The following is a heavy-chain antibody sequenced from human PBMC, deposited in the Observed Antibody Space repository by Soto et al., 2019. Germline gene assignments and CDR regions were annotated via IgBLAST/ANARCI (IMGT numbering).Heavy chain of an antibody. CDR1: GGSISSYY. V-gene: IGHV4-59*08. Sequence: SETLSLTCTVSGGSISSYYRSWIRQPPGKGLEWIGYIYYNGSTNYNPSLKSRVTISVDTSKNQFSLKLSSVTAADTAVYYCARLEGYGSGSYYFDYWGQGTLVTVSS. D-gene: IGHD3-10*01. CDR3: ARLEGYGSGSYYFDY. CDR2: IYYNGST. J-gene: IGHJ4*02.